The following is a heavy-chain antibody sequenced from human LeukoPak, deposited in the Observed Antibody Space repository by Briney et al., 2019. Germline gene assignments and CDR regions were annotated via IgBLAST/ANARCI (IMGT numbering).Heavy chain of an antibody. CDR1: GYTFTSYY. D-gene: IGHD3-22*01. Sequence: ASVKVSCKASGYTFTSYYMHWVRQAPGQGREWMGIINPSGGSTSYAQKFQGRVTMTRDTSTSTVYMELSSLRSEDTAVYYCARASDSSGHYAPQHYFDYWGQGTLVTVSS. J-gene: IGHJ4*02. V-gene: IGHV1-46*03. CDR2: INPSGGST. CDR3: ARASDSSGHYAPQHYFDY.